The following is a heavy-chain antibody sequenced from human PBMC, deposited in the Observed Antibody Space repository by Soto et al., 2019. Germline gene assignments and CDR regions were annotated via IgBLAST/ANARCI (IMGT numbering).Heavy chain of an antibody. Sequence: LRLSCAASGFTFINYAMSWVRQSPGKGLEWVSAIGGSGGGTNYADSVKGRFTISRDNSKNTLYLQMDSLRAEDTAVYYCAKSRIVVVPSEGMDVWGQGTTVTVSS. CDR2: IGGSGGGT. D-gene: IGHD2-2*01. J-gene: IGHJ6*02. CDR1: GFTFINYA. V-gene: IGHV3-23*01. CDR3: AKSRIVVVPSEGMDV.